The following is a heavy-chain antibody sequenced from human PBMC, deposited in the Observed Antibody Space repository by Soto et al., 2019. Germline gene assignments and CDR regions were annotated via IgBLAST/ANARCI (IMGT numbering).Heavy chain of an antibody. V-gene: IGHV3-30-3*01. Sequence: QVQLVESGGGVVQPGRSLRLSCAASGFTFSSYAMHWVRQAPGKGLEWVAVISYDGSNKYYADSVKGRFTISRDNSKNTLYLQMNSLRAEDTPVYYCARSGVGSGYYFDYWGQGTLVTVSS. D-gene: IGHD2-8*01. CDR1: GFTFSSYA. CDR2: ISYDGSNK. J-gene: IGHJ4*02. CDR3: ARSGVGSGYYFDY.